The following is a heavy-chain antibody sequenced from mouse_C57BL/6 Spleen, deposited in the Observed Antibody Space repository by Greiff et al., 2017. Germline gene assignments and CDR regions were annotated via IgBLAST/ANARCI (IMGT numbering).Heavy chain of an antibody. V-gene: IGHV1-42*01. D-gene: IGHD1-1*01. CDR3: ARWSGSSPAWFAY. CDR2: FNPSTGGT. Sequence: VQLQQSGPELVKPGASVKISCKASGYSFTGYYMNWVKQSPEKSLDWIGEFNPSTGGTTYNQEFKAKATLTVDKSSSTAFMQLKSLTSEDYAVYYCARWSGSSPAWFAYWGQGTLVTVSA. CDR1: GYSFTGYY. J-gene: IGHJ3*01.